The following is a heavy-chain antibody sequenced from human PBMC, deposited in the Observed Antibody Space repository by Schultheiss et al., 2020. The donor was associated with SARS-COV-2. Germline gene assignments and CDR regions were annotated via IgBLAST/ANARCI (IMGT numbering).Heavy chain of an antibody. D-gene: IGHD4-11*01. CDR2: ISYDGSNK. V-gene: IGHV3-30*18. J-gene: IGHJ4*02. Sequence: GGSLRLSCAASGFTFSSYGMYWVRQAPGKGLEWVAVISYDGSNKYYADSVKGRFTISRDNSKNTLYLQMNSLRAEDTAVYYCAKDLTTPYRYFDYWGQGTLVTVSS. CDR1: GFTFSSYG. CDR3: AKDLTTPYRYFDY.